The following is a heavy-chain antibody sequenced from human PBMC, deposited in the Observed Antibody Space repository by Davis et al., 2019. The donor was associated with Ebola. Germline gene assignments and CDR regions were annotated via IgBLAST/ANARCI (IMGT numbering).Heavy chain of an antibody. J-gene: IGHJ4*02. Sequence: GGSLRLSCAASGFTFSSYAMNWVRQAPGKGLEWVSAISGSGGSTYYADSVKGRFTISRDDSKNTAYLQMNSLKTEDTAVYYCTTVTPNNFDYWGQGTLVTVSS. CDR2: ISGSGGST. D-gene: IGHD4-17*01. V-gene: IGHV3-23*01. CDR1: GFTFSSYA. CDR3: TTVTPNNFDY.